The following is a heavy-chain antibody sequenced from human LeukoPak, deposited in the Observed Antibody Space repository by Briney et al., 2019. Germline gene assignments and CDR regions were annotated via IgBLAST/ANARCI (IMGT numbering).Heavy chain of an antibody. CDR1: GGSISSYY. J-gene: IGHJ4*02. CDR3: ARDGVMGVVADY. V-gene: IGHV4-59*12. Sequence: SSETLSLTCTVSGGSISSYYWSWIRQPPGKGLEWIGYIYYSGSTNYNPSLKSRVTMSVDTSKNQFSLKLSSVTAADTAVYYCARDGVMGVVADYWGQGTLVTVSS. CDR2: IYYSGST. D-gene: IGHD2-21*01.